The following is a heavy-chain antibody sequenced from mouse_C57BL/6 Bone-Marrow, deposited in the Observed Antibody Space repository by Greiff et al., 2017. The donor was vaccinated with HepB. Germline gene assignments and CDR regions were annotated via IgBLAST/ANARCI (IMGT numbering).Heavy chain of an antibody. V-gene: IGHV1-64*01. CDR1: GYTFTSYW. CDR3: ARWIYYYGSSYDDYAMDY. Sequence: QVQLQQPGAELVKPGASVKLSCKASGYTFTSYWMHWVKPRPGQGLEWIGMIHPNSGSTNYNEKFKSKATLTVDKSSSTAYMQLSSLTSEDSAVYYCARWIYYYGSSYDDYAMDYWGQGTSVTVSS. J-gene: IGHJ4*01. CDR2: IHPNSGST. D-gene: IGHD1-1*01.